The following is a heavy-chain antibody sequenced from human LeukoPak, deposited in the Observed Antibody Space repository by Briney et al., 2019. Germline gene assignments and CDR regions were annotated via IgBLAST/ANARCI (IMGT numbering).Heavy chain of an antibody. J-gene: IGHJ6*03. Sequence: SETLSLTCTVSGGSISSKSYYWSWIRQPPGKGLEWIGYIYYSGSTNYNPSLKSRVTISVDTSKNQFSLKLSSVTAADTAVYYCARVLYSSSFYYYYYMDVWGKGTSVTISS. CDR3: ARVLYSSSFYYYYYMDV. CDR2: IYYSGST. V-gene: IGHV4-61*01. D-gene: IGHD6-13*01. CDR1: GGSISSKSYY.